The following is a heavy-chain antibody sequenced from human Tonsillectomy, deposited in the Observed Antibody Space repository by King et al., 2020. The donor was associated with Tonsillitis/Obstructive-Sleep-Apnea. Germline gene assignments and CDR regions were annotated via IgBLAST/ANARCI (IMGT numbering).Heavy chain of an antibody. D-gene: IGHD2-15*01. CDR3: ARDVADAPFDY. J-gene: IGHJ4*02. CDR2: IWYDGSNK. Sequence: VQLVESGGGVVQPGRSLRLSCAASGFTFSSYGMHWVRQAPGKGLEWVAVIWYDGSNKYYEDSVKGRFTISRDNSKNKLYLQMNSLRAEDTAVYYCARDVADAPFDYWGQGTLVTVSS. V-gene: IGHV3-33*01. CDR1: GFTFSSYG.